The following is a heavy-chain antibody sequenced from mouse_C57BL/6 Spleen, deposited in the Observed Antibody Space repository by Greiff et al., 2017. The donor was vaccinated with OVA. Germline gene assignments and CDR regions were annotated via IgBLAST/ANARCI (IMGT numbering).Heavy chain of an antibody. CDR2: IYPRDGST. CDR1: GYTFTSYD. J-gene: IGHJ3*01. Sequence: QVQLQQSGPELVKPGASVKLSCKASGYTFTSYDINWVKQRPGQGLEWIGWIYPRDGSTKYNEKFKGKATLTVDTSSSTTYMELHSLTSEDSAVYFCAISPGYGNYGAWFAYWGQGTLVTVSA. V-gene: IGHV1-85*01. CDR3: AISPGYGNYGAWFAY. D-gene: IGHD2-1*01.